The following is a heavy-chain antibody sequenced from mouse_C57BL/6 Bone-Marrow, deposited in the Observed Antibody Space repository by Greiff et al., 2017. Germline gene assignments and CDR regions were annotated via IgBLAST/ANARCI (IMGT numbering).Heavy chain of an antibody. Sequence: QVHVKQSGPGLVQPSQSLSITCTVSGFSLTSSGVHWVRQSPGKGLEWLGVIWSGGSTDYNAAFISRLSISKDNSKSQVFFKMNSLQADDTAIYYCARNTYYSNSLYAMDYWGQGTSVTVSS. CDR3: ARNTYYSNSLYAMDY. CDR1: GFSLTSSG. V-gene: IGHV2-2*01. D-gene: IGHD2-5*01. CDR2: IWSGGST. J-gene: IGHJ4*01.